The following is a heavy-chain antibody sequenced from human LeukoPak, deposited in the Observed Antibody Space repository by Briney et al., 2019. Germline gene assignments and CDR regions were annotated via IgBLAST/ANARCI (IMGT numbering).Heavy chain of an antibody. J-gene: IGHJ4*02. CDR1: GGSISSGDYY. CDR2: ISGRGDAT. CDR3: AKESPYTSPRKYYFDY. D-gene: IGHD1-14*01. Sequence: ETLSLTCTVSGGSISSGDYYWSWVRQAPGEGLEWVSAISGRGDATYYADSVKGRFTISRDNSKNTLYLQMNSLRAEDTAIYFCAKESPYTSPRKYYFDYWGQGTQVTVSS. V-gene: IGHV3-23*01.